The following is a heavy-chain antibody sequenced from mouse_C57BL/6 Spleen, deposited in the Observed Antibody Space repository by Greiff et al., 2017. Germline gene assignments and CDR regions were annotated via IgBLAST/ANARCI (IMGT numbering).Heavy chain of an antibody. CDR1: GYTFTSYW. J-gene: IGHJ2*01. CDR2: IHPNSGST. V-gene: IGHV1-64*01. D-gene: IGHD1-1*01. Sequence: QVQLQQPGAELVKPGASVKLSCKASGYTFTSYWMHWVKQRPGQGLEWIGMIHPNSGSTNYNEKFKSKATLTVDKSSSTAYMQLSSLTSEDSAVYYCARSIYYGSLYFDYWGQGTTLTVSS. CDR3: ARSIYYGSLYFDY.